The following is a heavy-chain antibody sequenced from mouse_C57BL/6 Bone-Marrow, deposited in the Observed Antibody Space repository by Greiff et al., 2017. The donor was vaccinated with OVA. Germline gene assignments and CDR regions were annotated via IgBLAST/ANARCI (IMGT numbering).Heavy chain of an antibody. V-gene: IGHV1-18*01. CDR1: GYTFTDYN. Sequence: EVQLQQSGPELVKPGASVKIPCKASGYTFTDYNMDWVKQSHGKSLEWIGDINPNNGGTIYNQKFKGKATLTVEKSSSTAYMELRSLTSEDTAVYYCARGTSYSNYPYYYAMDYWGQGTSVTVSS. J-gene: IGHJ4*01. CDR2: INPNNGGT. CDR3: ARGTSYSNYPYYYAMDY. D-gene: IGHD2-5*01.